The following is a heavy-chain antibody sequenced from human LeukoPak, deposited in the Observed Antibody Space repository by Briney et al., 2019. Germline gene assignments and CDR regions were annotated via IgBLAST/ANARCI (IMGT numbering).Heavy chain of an antibody. J-gene: IGHJ4*02. Sequence: ASVKVSCKASGYDFINYGISWVRQAPGQGLEWMGWRSIYNGNTDYKLQGRVTMTTDTSTSTAYMEVRSLRSEDTAVYYCAGGLEYYDSSGYLTTPFDYWGQGTLVTVSS. CDR3: AGGLEYYDSSGYLTTPFDY. D-gene: IGHD3-22*01. CDR1: GYDFINYG. V-gene: IGHV1-18*01. CDR2: RSIYNGNT.